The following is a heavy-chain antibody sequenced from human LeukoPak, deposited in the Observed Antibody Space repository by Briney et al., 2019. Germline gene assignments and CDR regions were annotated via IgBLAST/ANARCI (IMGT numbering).Heavy chain of an antibody. D-gene: IGHD2-2*01. CDR3: ARGYCRSTSCYDDSGWFDP. CDR2: IYTSGNT. J-gene: IGHJ5*02. Sequence: SETLSLTCTVSGGSISRSSYNWSCIPQRAGKGLESIVRIYTSGNTNYNPSLKSRATISVDTSKIQCSLKLSSVTAADTAVYYCARGYCRSTSCYDDSGWFDPWGQGTLVTVSS. V-gene: IGHV4-61*02. CDR1: GGSISRSSYN.